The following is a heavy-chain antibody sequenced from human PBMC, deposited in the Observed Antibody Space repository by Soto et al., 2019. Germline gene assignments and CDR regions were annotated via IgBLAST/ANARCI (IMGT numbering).Heavy chain of an antibody. CDR1: GYSISSGYY. J-gene: IGHJ4*02. V-gene: IGHV4-38-2*01. D-gene: IGHD2-2*01. CDR2: IYHGGST. CDR3: ARHGAGARIDGPTAANDHYFDY. Sequence: PSETLSLTCAVSGYSISSGYYWGWIRQPPGKGLEWIGSIYHGGSTYYNPSLKSRVTISVDTSKNHFSLQWSSLKASDTAMYYCARHGAGARIDGPTAANDHYFDYWGQGTLVTVSS.